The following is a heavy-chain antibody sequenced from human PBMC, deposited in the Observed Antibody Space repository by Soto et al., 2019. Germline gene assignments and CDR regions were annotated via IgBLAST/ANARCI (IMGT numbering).Heavy chain of an antibody. Sequence: PSETLSLTCTVSGGSISSYYWSWIRQPPGKGLEWIGEINHSGSTNYNPSLKSRVTISVDTSKNQFSLKLSSVTAADTAVYYCARGIEGWYQGRYYYGMDVWGQGTTVTVSS. CDR1: GGSISSYY. CDR3: ARGIEGWYQGRYYYGMDV. CDR2: INHSGST. D-gene: IGHD6-19*01. J-gene: IGHJ6*02. V-gene: IGHV4-59*01.